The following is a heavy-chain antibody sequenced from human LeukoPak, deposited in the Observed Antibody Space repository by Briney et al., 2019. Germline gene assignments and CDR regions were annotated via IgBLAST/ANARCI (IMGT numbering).Heavy chain of an antibody. CDR3: ARTSPKNGAFDI. D-gene: IGHD2-8*01. J-gene: IGHJ3*02. CDR1: GGSISSYY. CDR2: IYSSGST. V-gene: IGHV4-4*07. Sequence: SETLSLTCTVSGGSISSYYWSWIRQPAGKGLEWIGRIYSSGSTNYNPSLNSRVTMSVDTSKNQFSLKLSSLTAADTAVYYCARTSPKNGAFDIWGQGTMVTASS.